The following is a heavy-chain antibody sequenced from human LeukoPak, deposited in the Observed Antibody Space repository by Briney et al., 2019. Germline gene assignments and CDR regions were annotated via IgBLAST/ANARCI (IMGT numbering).Heavy chain of an antibody. CDR3: ARDRGWLQFDS. CDR1: GFTLSTYW. CDR2: IKQDGGEK. J-gene: IGHJ4*02. V-gene: IGHV3-7*01. D-gene: IGHD5-12*01. Sequence: GGSLRLSCAASGFTLSTYWMNWVRQAPGKGLEWVANIKQDGGEKYYVDSVKGRFTISRDNAKNSLYLQMNSLRAEDTAVYYCARDRGWLQFDSWGQGTLVTVSS.